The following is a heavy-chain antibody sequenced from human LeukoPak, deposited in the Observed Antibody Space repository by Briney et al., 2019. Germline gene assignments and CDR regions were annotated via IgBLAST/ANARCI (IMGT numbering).Heavy chain of an antibody. J-gene: IGHJ4*02. V-gene: IGHV3-23*01. CDR1: EFAFSSYA. CDR2: ISGSGGST. Sequence: GGSLRLSCAASEFAFSSYAMSWVRQAPGKGLEWVSAISGSGGSTYYADSVKGRFTISRDNSKNTLYLQMNSLRAEDTAVYYCAKDSDIVVDYFDYWGQGTLVTVSS. D-gene: IGHD2-15*01. CDR3: AKDSDIVVDYFDY.